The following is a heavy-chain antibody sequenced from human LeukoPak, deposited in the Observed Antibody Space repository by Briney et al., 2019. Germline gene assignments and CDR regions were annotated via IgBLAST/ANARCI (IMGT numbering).Heavy chain of an antibody. CDR1: GGSISSGSYY. D-gene: IGHD3-22*01. CDR2: IYTSGST. CDR3: ARAGYYEGWFDP. J-gene: IGHJ5*02. V-gene: IGHV4-61*02. Sequence: SQTLSLTCTVSGGSISSGSYYWSWSRQPAGKGLEWIGRIYTSGSTNYNPSLKSRVTISVDTSKNQFSLKLSSVTAADTAVYYCARAGYYEGWFDPWGQGTLATVSS.